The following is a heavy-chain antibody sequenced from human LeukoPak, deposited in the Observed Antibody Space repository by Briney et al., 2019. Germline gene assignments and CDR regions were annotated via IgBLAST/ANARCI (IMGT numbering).Heavy chain of an antibody. J-gene: IGHJ5*02. CDR1: GYTFTSYA. V-gene: IGHV1-3*01. CDR2: INAGNGNT. CDR3: ARGGRGYCSSTSCYYWFDP. D-gene: IGHD2-2*01. Sequence: ASVKVSCKASGYTFTSYAMHWVRQAPGQRLEWMGWINAGNGNTKYSQKFQGRVTITRDTSASTAYMELSSLRSEDTAVYYCARGGRGYCSSTSCYYWFDPWGREPWSPSPQ.